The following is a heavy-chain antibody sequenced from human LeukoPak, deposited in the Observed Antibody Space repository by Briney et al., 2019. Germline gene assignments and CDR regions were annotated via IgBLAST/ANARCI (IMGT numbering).Heavy chain of an antibody. J-gene: IGHJ4*02. Sequence: PSETLSLTCTVSGGSISRSSYYWGWIRQPPGKGLEWIGSIYYSGSTFYNPSLKSRVTISVDTSKNQFSPKLSSVTAADTAVYSCARIAAATVNYWGQGTLVTVSS. CDR1: GGSISRSSYY. D-gene: IGHD6-13*01. V-gene: IGHV4-39*01. CDR2: IYYSGST. CDR3: ARIAAATVNY.